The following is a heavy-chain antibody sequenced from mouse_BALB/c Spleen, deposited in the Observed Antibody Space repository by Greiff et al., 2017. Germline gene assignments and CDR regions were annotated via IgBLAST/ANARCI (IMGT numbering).Heavy chain of an antibody. CDR3: ASSYYRYDGAFDY. CDR1: GFTFSSYT. Sequence: EVHLVESGGGLVQPGGSLKLSCAASGFTFSSYTMSWVRQTPEKRLEWVAYISNGGGSTYYPDTVKGRFTISRDNAKNTLYLQMSSLKSEDTAMYYCASSYYRYDGAFDYWGQGTTLTVSS. CDR2: ISNGGGST. D-gene: IGHD2-14*01. V-gene: IGHV5-12-2*01. J-gene: IGHJ2*01.